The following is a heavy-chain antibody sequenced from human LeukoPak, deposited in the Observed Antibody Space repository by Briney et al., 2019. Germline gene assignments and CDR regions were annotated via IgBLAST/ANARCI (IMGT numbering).Heavy chain of an antibody. V-gene: IGHV3-74*01. CDR2: IIVDGRDI. D-gene: IGHD7-27*01. CDR1: GFTFSSYW. Sequence: GGSLRLSCAASGFTFSSYWIHWVRQGPGTGLVWVSRIIVDGRDITYADSVKGRFTISRDNAKNTLYLQMNSLRAEDTAVYYCARALGRNAFDIWGQGTMVTVST. J-gene: IGHJ3*02. CDR3: ARALGRNAFDI.